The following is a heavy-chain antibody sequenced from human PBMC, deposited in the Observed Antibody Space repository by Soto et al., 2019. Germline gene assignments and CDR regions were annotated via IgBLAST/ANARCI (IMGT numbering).Heavy chain of an antibody. Sequence: GGSLRLSCAASGFTFSSYWMSWVRQAPGKGLEWVANIKQDGSEKYYVDSVKGRFTISRDNAKNSLYLQMNSLRAEDTAVYYCARDPGIVVVVAATRGWFDPWGQGTLVTVSA. J-gene: IGHJ5*02. CDR2: IKQDGSEK. D-gene: IGHD2-15*01. V-gene: IGHV3-7*01. CDR3: ARDPGIVVVVAATRGWFDP. CDR1: GFTFSSYW.